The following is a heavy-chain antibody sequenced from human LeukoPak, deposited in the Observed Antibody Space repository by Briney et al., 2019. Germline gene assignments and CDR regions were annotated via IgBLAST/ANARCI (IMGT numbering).Heavy chain of an antibody. CDR3: ARDVVPATINQYYYYYMDV. D-gene: IGHD2-2*02. CDR2: ISWNSGSI. J-gene: IGHJ6*03. Sequence: GRSLRLSCAASGFTFDDYAMHWVRQAPGKGLEWVSGISWNSGSIGYADSVKGRFTISRDNAKNSLYLQMNSLRIEDTAVYYCARDVVPATINQYYYYYMDVWGKGTTVTVSS. CDR1: GFTFDDYA. V-gene: IGHV3-9*01.